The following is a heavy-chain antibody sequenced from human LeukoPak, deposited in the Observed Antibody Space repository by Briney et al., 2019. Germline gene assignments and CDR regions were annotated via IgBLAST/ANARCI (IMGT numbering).Heavy chain of an antibody. Sequence: ETGGSLRLSCAASGFTFSTHAMPWVRQAPGKGLEWVAVISYDGRNEFYADSVKGRFTISRDNSKNTLYLQMNSLRAEDTAVYYCARSAGDPHAFDIWGQGTMVTVSS. V-gene: IGHV3-30*04. CDR3: ARSAGDPHAFDI. CDR1: GFTFSTHA. CDR2: ISYDGRNE. J-gene: IGHJ3*02. D-gene: IGHD4-17*01.